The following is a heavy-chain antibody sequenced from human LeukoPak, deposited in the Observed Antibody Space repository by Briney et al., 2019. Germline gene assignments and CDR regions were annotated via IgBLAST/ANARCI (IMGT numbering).Heavy chain of an antibody. D-gene: IGHD3-10*01. V-gene: IGHV3-53*01. CDR3: ARTWFGESHNWFDP. CDR2: IHSGGST. CDR1: GFTVSSNY. Sequence: PGGSLRLSCAASGFTVSSNYMSWVRQAPGKGLEWVSVIHSGGSTYYADSVKGRFTISRDNSKNTLYLQMNSLRAEDTAVYYCARTWFGESHNWFDPWGQGTLVTVSS. J-gene: IGHJ5*02.